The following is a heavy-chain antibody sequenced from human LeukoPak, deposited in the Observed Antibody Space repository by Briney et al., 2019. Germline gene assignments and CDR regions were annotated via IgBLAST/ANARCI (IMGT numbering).Heavy chain of an antibody. Sequence: GRSLRLSCAASGFTFATYGMHWVRQAPGKGLEWVALISYDGSNKYYADSVKGRFTISRDNSKNTLYLQMNSLRAEDTAVYYCAKEPVGALYYFDYWGQGTLVTVSS. CDR3: AKEPVGALYYFDY. D-gene: IGHD1-26*01. CDR1: GFTFATYG. V-gene: IGHV3-30*18. CDR2: ISYDGSNK. J-gene: IGHJ4*02.